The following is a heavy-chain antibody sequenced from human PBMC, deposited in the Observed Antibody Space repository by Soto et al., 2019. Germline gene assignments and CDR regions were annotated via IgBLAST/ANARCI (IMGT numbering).Heavy chain of an antibody. CDR1: GGTFSSYA. J-gene: IGHJ6*02. D-gene: IGHD3-16*01. V-gene: IGHV1-69*13. CDR3: ARFLYDYVWGSPYGMDV. Sequence: SVKVSCKASGGTFSSYAISWVRQAPGQGLEWMGGIIPIFGTANYAQKFQGRVTITADESTSTAYMELSSLRSEDTAVYYCARFLYDYVWGSPYGMDVWGQGTTVTVS. CDR2: IIPIFGTA.